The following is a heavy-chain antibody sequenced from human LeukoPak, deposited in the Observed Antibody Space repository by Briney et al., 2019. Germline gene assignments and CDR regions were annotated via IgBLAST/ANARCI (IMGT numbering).Heavy chain of an antibody. CDR1: GDSISNYY. CDR2: IYTSGST. V-gene: IGHV4-4*07. Sequence: SETLSLTCTVSGDSISNYYWSWIRQPAGKGLEWIGRIYTSGSTNYNPSLKSRVTMSVDTSKNQFSLKLSSVTAADTAVYYCARVSLVRGAPDYYYDYWGQGTLVTVSS. CDR3: ARVSLVRGAPDYYYDY. J-gene: IGHJ4*02. D-gene: IGHD3-10*01.